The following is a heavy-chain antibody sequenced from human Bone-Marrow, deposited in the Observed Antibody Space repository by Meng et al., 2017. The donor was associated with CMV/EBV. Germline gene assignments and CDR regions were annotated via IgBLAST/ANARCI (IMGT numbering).Heavy chain of an antibody. Sequence: FTLSSYGMIWRRQAPGKGLEWLSSITSTSAFKYYADSVKGRFTISRDNAKNSLYLQMNSLRAEDTAVYYCARDYVRTAMVTRYYFDYWGQGTLVTVSS. CDR3: ARDYVRTAMVTRYYFDY. CDR1: FTLSSYG. V-gene: IGHV3-21*01. CDR2: ITSTSAFK. J-gene: IGHJ4*02. D-gene: IGHD4-23*01.